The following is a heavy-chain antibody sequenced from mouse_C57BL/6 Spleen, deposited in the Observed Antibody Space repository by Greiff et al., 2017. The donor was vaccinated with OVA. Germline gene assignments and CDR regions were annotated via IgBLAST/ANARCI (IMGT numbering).Heavy chain of an antibody. V-gene: IGHV1-69*01. CDR3: ARSITTVVATDY. CDR1: GYTFTSYW. Sequence: VQLQQPGAELVMPGASVKLSCKASGYTFTSYWMHWVKQRPGQGLEWIGEIDPSDSYTNYNQKFKGKSTLTVDKSSSTAYMQLSSLTSEDSAVYYGARSITTVVATDYWGQGTTLTGSS. CDR2: IDPSDSYT. J-gene: IGHJ2*01. D-gene: IGHD1-1*01.